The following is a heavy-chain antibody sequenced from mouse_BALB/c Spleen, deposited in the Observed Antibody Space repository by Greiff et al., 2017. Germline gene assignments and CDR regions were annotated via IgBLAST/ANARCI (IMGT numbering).Heavy chain of an antibody. CDR3: ASGGGYDY. D-gene: IGHD2-2*01. CDR2: ISSGGST. Sequence: DVKLVESGGGLVKPGGSLKLSCAASGFTFSSYAMSWVRQTPEKRLEWVASISSGGSTYYSDSVKGRFTISRDNARNILYLRMSSLKSEDTAMYYCASGGGYDYWGQGTTLTVSS. V-gene: IGHV5-6-5*01. CDR1: GFTFSSYA. J-gene: IGHJ2*01.